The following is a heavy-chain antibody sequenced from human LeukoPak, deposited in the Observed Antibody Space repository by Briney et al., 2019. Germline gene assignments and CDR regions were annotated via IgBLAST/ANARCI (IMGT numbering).Heavy chain of an antibody. CDR3: ARGDHYYDSSGYYPTYDY. D-gene: IGHD3-22*01. V-gene: IGHV4-31*03. CDR2: IYYSGST. Sequence: SQTLSLTCTVSGGSIRSGGYYWSWIRQHPGKGLEWIGYIYYSGSTYYNPSLKSRVTISVDTSKNQFSLKLSSVTAADTAVYYCARGDHYYDSSGYYPTYDYWGQGTLVTVSS. J-gene: IGHJ4*02. CDR1: GGSIRSGGYY.